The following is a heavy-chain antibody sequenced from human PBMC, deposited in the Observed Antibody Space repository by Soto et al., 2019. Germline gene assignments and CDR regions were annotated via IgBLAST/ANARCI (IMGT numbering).Heavy chain of an antibody. Sequence: ASVKVSCKASVYTFTGYYMHWVRQAPGQGLEWMGWINPNSGGTNYAQKFQGWVTMTRDTSISTAYMELSRLRSDDTAVYYCPRAQTGTTWSDAFDIWGQGTMVTVSS. V-gene: IGHV1-2*04. CDR1: VYTFTGYY. CDR3: PRAQTGTTWSDAFDI. D-gene: IGHD1-1*01. J-gene: IGHJ3*02. CDR2: INPNSGGT.